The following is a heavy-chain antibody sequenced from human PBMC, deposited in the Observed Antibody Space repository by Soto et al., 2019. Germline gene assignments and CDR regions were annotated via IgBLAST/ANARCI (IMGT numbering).Heavy chain of an antibody. CDR1: GFTFSSYA. CDR2: ISYDGSNK. J-gene: IGHJ4*02. V-gene: IGHV3-30-3*01. D-gene: IGHD6-13*01. Sequence: QVQLVESGGGVVQPGRSLRLSCAASGFTFSSYAMHWVRQAPGKGLEWVAVISYDGSNKYYADSVKGRFTISRDNSKNTLYLQMNSLRAEDTAVYYCASIAAAGSGGYWGQGTLVTVSS. CDR3: ASIAAAGSGGY.